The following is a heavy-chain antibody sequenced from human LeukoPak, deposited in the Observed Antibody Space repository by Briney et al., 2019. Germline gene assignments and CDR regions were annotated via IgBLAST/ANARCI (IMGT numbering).Heavy chain of an antibody. CDR1: GGSISSGSYY. J-gene: IGHJ4*02. D-gene: IGHD3-9*01. Sequence: PSETLSLTCTVSGGSISSGSYYWSWIRQPAGKGLEWIGRIYTSGSTNYNPSLKSRATISVDTSKNQFSLKLSSVTAADTAVYYCATELYYDILTGYVDDYWGQGTLVTVSS. CDR3: ATELYYDILTGYVDDY. CDR2: IYTSGST. V-gene: IGHV4-61*02.